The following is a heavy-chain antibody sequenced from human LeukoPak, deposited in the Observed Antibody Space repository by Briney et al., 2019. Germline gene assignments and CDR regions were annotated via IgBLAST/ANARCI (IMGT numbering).Heavy chain of an antibody. Sequence: SETLSLTCTVSGGSISSYYWSWIRQPPGKGLEWIGYIYYSGSTNYNPSLKSRVTISVDTSKNQFSLKLSSVTAADTAVYYCARQEGQGGATAFDYWGQGTLVTVSS. J-gene: IGHJ4*02. CDR2: IYYSGST. CDR3: ARQEGQGGATAFDY. V-gene: IGHV4-59*08. D-gene: IGHD1-26*01. CDR1: GGSISSYY.